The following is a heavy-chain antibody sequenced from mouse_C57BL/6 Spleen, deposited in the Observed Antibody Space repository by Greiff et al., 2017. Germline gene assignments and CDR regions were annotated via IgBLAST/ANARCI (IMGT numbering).Heavy chain of an antibody. CDR2: INYDGSST. D-gene: IGHD1-1*01. CDR1: GFTFSDYY. V-gene: IGHV5-16*01. Sequence: EVKLEESEGGLVQPGSSMKLSCTASGFTFSDYYMAWVRQVPEKGLEWVANINYDGSSTYYLDSLKSRFIISRDNAKNILYLQMSSLKSEDTATYYCAREDYGSSLWYFDVWGTGTTVTVSS. CDR3: AREDYGSSLWYFDV. J-gene: IGHJ1*03.